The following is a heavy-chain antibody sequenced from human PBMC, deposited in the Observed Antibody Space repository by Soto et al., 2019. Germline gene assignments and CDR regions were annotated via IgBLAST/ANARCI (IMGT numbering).Heavy chain of an antibody. Sequence: GGSLRLSCAASGFTFSSYGMHWVRQAPGKGLEWVAVISYDGSNKYYADSVKGRFTISRDNSKNTLYLQMNSLRAEDTAVYYCAKDMRGSYSGFDYWGQGTLVTVSS. CDR2: ISYDGSNK. D-gene: IGHD1-26*01. J-gene: IGHJ4*02. CDR3: AKDMRGSYSGFDY. V-gene: IGHV3-30*18. CDR1: GFTFSSYG.